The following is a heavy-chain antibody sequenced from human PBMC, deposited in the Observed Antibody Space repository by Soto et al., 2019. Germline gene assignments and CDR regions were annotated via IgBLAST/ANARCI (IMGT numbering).Heavy chain of an antibody. CDR1: GGSISSSRCH. D-gene: IGHD3-16*01. Sequence: SETLSLTCTVSGGSISSSRCHWGWIRQPPGKGLEWIASIKYSGTTFYNPSLKSRVTLSVDTSKNQFALKLSSVTAADTAVYYCARRYGWAFDIWGQGTMVTVSS. CDR3: ARRYGWAFDI. CDR2: IKYSGTT. V-gene: IGHV4-39*01. J-gene: IGHJ3*02.